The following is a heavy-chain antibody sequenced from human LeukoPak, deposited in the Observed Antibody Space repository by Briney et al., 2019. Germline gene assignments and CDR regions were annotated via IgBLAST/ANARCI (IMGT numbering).Heavy chain of an antibody. D-gene: IGHD5-24*01. CDR1: GYTFSNYG. CDR2: ISNYDGRR. V-gene: IGHV1-18*01. Sequence: ASVSVSCKASGYTFSNYGISWVRQAPGRGLEWMGWISNYDGRRNYAQNFQGRLTMTTDTSTSTAYMELRSLRPDDTAVYYCARGDVGDGYDKDGYYYYMDVWGRGTTVSVS. CDR3: ARGDVGDGYDKDGYYYYMDV. J-gene: IGHJ6*03.